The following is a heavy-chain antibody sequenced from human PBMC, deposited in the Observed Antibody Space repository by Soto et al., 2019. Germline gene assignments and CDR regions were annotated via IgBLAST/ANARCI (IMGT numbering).Heavy chain of an antibody. CDR2: INHSGST. CDR1: GGSFSGYY. Sequence: SETLSLTCAVYGGSFSGYYWSWIRQPPGKGLKWIGEINHSGSTNYNPSLKSRVTISVDTSKNQFSLKLSSVTAADTAVYYCAIGVGRPAAIRRVNWFDPWGQGTLVTVSS. D-gene: IGHD2-2*01. J-gene: IGHJ5*02. CDR3: AIGVGRPAAIRRVNWFDP. V-gene: IGHV4-34*01.